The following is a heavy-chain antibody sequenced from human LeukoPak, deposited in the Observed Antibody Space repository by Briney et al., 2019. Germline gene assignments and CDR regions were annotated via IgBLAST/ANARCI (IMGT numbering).Heavy chain of an antibody. V-gene: IGHV4-31*03. D-gene: IGHD2-21*02. CDR3: ARTYMTSARFDP. Sequence: SETLSLTCTVSGGSISSGGYYWSWIRQHPGKGLEWNGYIYYSGSTYYNPSLKSRLTISVDTSNNQFSLKLSSVTAADTAVYYCARTYMTSARFDPWGQGTLVTVSS. CDR2: IYYSGST. CDR1: GGSISSGGYY. J-gene: IGHJ5*02.